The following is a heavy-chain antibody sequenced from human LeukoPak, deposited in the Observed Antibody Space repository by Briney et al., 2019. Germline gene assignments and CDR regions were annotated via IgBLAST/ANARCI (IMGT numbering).Heavy chain of an antibody. J-gene: IGHJ6*02. Sequence: PSETLSLTCTVSGGSISSYYWSWIRQPPGKGLEWIGYIYYSGSTNYNPSLKSRVTISVDTSKNQFSLKLSSVTAADTAVYYCASLRAGSYYGMDVWGQGTTVTVSS. CDR1: GGSISSYY. CDR2: IYYSGST. V-gene: IGHV4-59*12. CDR3: ASLRAGSYYGMDV.